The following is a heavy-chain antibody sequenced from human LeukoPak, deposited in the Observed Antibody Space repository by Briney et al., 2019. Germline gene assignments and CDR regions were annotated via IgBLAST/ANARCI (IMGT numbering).Heavy chain of an antibody. V-gene: IGHV3-23*01. Sequence: GGTLRLSCAASGLTFSNYGMAWVRQAPGKGLGWVSAISGSGESTYNADSVKGRFTISRDNAKNSLYLQMNSLRAEDTAVYYYAELGITMIGGVWGKGTTVTISS. CDR3: AELGITMIGGV. D-gene: IGHD3-10*02. CDR2: ISGSGEST. J-gene: IGHJ6*04. CDR1: GLTFSNYG.